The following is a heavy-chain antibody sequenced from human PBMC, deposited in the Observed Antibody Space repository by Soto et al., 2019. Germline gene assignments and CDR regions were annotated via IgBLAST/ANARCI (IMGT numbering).Heavy chain of an antibody. CDR3: ASYDYKGDYFDY. Sequence: EVQLVESGGGLVQPGGSLRLSCAASGFTVRSNYMSWVRQAPGKGLEWVSVIYSGGSTYYADSVKGRFTISRDNSKNTLYLQMNSLRAEDTAVYYCASYDYKGDYFDYWGQGTLVTVSS. D-gene: IGHD4-4*01. CDR1: GFTVRSNY. CDR2: IYSGGST. J-gene: IGHJ4*02. V-gene: IGHV3-66*01.